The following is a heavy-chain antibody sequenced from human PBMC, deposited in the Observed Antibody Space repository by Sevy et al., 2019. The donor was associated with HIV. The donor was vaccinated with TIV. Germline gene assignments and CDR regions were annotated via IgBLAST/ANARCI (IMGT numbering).Heavy chain of an antibody. CDR2: VYYTGGT. Sequence: SETLSLTCTVSGGSINSDHWNWIRQPPGKGLEWIGYVYYTGGTNYNPSLKNRVTISVDRTKNQLSLKLTSVTAADTAVYYCASRNDFDIWGQGTMVTVSS. CDR1: GGSINSDH. CDR3: ASRNDFDI. J-gene: IGHJ3*02. V-gene: IGHV4-59*08.